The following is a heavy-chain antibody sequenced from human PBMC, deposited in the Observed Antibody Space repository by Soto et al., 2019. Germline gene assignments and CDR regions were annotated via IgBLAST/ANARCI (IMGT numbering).Heavy chain of an antibody. D-gene: IGHD6-13*01. CDR1: GYSFTSYW. CDR2: IYPGDSDT. J-gene: IGHJ6*02. CDR3: ASHIAAAGTGSYYYGMDV. V-gene: IGHV5-51*01. Sequence: GESLKISCKGSGYSFTSYWIGWVRQMPGKGLEWMGIIYPGDSDTRYSPSFQGQVTISADKSISTAYLQWSSLKASDTAMYYCASHIAAAGTGSYYYGMDVWGQGTTVTVSS.